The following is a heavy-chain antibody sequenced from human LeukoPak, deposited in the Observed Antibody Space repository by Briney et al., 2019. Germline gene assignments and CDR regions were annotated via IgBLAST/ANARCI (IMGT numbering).Heavy chain of an antibody. D-gene: IGHD3/OR15-3a*01. Sequence: PGGSLRLSCAASRFTFSSYSMNWVRQAPGKGLEWVSYISSSSSTIFYADSVRGRFTISRDNAKNSLYLQMNSLRAEDTAVYYCARDRRTGFDYWGQGTLVTVSS. CDR2: ISSSSSTI. CDR1: RFTFSSYS. V-gene: IGHV3-48*01. J-gene: IGHJ4*02. CDR3: ARDRRTGFDY.